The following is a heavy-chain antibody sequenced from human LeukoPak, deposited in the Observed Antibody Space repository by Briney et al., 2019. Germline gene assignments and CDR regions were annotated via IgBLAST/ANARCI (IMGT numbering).Heavy chain of an antibody. J-gene: IGHJ4*02. CDR2: SHYTGST. Sequence: SETLSLTCAVSGYSTSSGYVWGWIRQPPGKGLEWIGSSHYTGSTYYNPSLKSRLTISLDTSKNQLSLKLSSVTAADTAVYYCARRYSSDWFFDYWGQGTLVTVSS. V-gene: IGHV4-38-2*01. D-gene: IGHD6-19*01. CDR1: GYSTSSGYV. CDR3: ARRYSSDWFFDY.